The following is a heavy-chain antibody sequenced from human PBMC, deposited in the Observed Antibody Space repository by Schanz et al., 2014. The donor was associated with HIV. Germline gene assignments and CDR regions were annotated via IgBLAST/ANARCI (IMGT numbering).Heavy chain of an antibody. Sequence: QVQLVQSGAEVKKPGSSVEVSCKASGDTFSTDAFSWVRQVPGQGLQWMGGIIPFFGTANYAQTLQGRLTITADESTGTAYMDLTSLRYEDTALYYCAASMYNGSYGTHYYFDLWGRGTLVTVSS. V-gene: IGHV1-69*01. CDR2: IIPFFGTA. CDR1: GDTFSTDA. CDR3: AASMYNGSYGTHYYFDL. D-gene: IGHD1-26*01. J-gene: IGHJ2*01.